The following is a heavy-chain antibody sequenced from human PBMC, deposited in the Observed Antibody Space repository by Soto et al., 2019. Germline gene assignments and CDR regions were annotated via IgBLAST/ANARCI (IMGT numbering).Heavy chain of an antibody. D-gene: IGHD3-3*01. J-gene: IGHJ6*02. CDR1: GGSSSGYY. CDR2: INHSGST. CDR3: ARGPKRFLEWLFPGPGSYYYYGMDV. V-gene: IGHV4-34*01. Sequence: SETLSLTCAVYGGSSSGYYWSWIRQPPGKGLEWIGEINHSGSTNYNPSLKSRVTISVDTSKNQFSLKLSSVTAADTAVYYCARGPKRFLEWLFPGPGSYYYYGMDVWGQGTTVTSP.